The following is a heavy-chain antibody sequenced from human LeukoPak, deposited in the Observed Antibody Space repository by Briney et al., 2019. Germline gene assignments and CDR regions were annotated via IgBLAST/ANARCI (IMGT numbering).Heavy chain of an antibody. CDR1: GYTFTSYY. Sequence: ASVKVSCKASGYTFTSYYMHWVRQAPGQGLEWMGIINPSGGSTSYAQKFQGRVTMTRDTSTSTVYMELGSLRSEDTAVYYCAREGAAAGDIDYWGQGTLVTVSS. V-gene: IGHV1-46*01. CDR2: INPSGGST. CDR3: AREGAAAGDIDY. D-gene: IGHD6-13*01. J-gene: IGHJ4*02.